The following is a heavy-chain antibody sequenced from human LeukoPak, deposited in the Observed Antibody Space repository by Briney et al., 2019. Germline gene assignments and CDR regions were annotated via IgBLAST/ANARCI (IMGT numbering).Heavy chain of an antibody. CDR2: ISSNGGST. CDR3: ARYSGSYSSNDY. D-gene: IGHD1-26*01. J-gene: IGHJ4*02. Sequence: GGSLRLFCAASGFTFSSYAMHWVRQAPGKRLEYVSAISSNGGSTYYANSVKGRFTISRDNSKNTLYLQMGSLRAEDMAVYYCARYSGSYSSNDYWGQGTLVTVSS. V-gene: IGHV3-64*01. CDR1: GFTFSSYA.